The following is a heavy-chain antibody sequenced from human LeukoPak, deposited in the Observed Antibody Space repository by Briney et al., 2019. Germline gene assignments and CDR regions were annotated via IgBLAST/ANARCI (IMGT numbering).Heavy chain of an antibody. J-gene: IGHJ4*02. CDR3: AREHYKQWLVRALDY. D-gene: IGHD6-19*01. Sequence: GGSLRLSCAASGFTFSDYYMSWIRQAPGKGLEWVSYISSSGSTIYYADSVKGRFTISRDNAKNSLYLQMNSLRAEDTAVYYCAREHYKQWLVRALDYWGQGTLVTVSS. CDR2: ISSSGSTI. V-gene: IGHV3-11*01. CDR1: GFTFSDYY.